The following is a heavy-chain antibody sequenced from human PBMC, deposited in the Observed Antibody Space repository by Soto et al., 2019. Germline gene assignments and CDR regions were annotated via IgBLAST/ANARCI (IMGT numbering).Heavy chain of an antibody. V-gene: IGHV1-69*13. Sequence: SVKVSCKASGGLFSSYPISWVRQVPGQGLEWMGGIIPVFQTAYYTQRFQGRVTITADESTSTAYMELSSLRSEDTAVYYCARDSTSGSYLAGAFDIWGQGTMVTVSS. CDR2: IIPVFQTA. CDR3: ARDSTSGSYLAGAFDI. J-gene: IGHJ3*02. CDR1: GGLFSSYP. D-gene: IGHD1-26*01.